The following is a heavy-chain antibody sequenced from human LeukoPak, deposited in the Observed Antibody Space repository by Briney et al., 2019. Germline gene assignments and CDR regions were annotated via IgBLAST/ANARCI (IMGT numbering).Heavy chain of an antibody. CDR3: ARRDCDSIKCRGSNWFDP. CDR2: ISNSGTTI. Sequence: GGSLRLSCAASGFTFSSYSMNWVRQAPGKGLEWVSYISNSGTTIYYVDSVKGRFTTSRDNAKNSLYLQMNSLRAEDTAVYYCARRDCDSIKCRGSNWFDPWGQGTLVSVSS. D-gene: IGHD3-22*01. CDR1: GFTFSSYS. V-gene: IGHV3-48*01. J-gene: IGHJ5*02.